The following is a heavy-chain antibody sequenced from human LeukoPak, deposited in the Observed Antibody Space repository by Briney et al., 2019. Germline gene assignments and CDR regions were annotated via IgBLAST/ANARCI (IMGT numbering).Heavy chain of an antibody. CDR2: ISSSSNTM. Sequence: GGSPSPSRAASGFASSRFTMNWVRQAPGRGLEWVSYISSSSNTMYYADSVKGRFTISRDNAKNSLYLQMNSLRDEDTAVYYCASDFDHWGRGTLVAVSS. CDR3: ASDFDH. CDR1: GFASSRFT. J-gene: IGHJ5*02. V-gene: IGHV3-48*02.